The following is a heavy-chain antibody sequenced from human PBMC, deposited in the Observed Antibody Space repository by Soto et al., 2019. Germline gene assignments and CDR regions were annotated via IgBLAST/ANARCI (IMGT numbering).Heavy chain of an antibody. CDR1: GGSISSFY. D-gene: IGHD3-22*01. Sequence: NPSETLSLTCTVSGGSISSFYWSWIRQPAGKELEWIGRIYTSGSTNYNPSLKSRVTMSIDTSKNQFSLKLTSVTAADTAVYFCARDSSGYYYLFDYWGQGTLVTVSS. J-gene: IGHJ4*02. CDR3: ARDSSGYYYLFDY. V-gene: IGHV4-4*07. CDR2: IYTSGST.